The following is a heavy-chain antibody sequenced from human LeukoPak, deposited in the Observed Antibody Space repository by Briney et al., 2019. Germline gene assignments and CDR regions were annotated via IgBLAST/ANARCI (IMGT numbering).Heavy chain of an antibody. J-gene: IGHJ4*02. CDR2: ISTYNGNT. Sequence: GASVKVSCKASGYTFTSYALSWVRQAPEQGLEWMGWISTYNGNTNNAQKLQGRVTLTTDTSTSTAYMELRSLRADDTAVYYCARDRGGSGWTYYFDYWGQGTLVTVSS. CDR1: GYTFTSYA. CDR3: ARDRGGSGWTYYFDY. D-gene: IGHD6-19*01. V-gene: IGHV1-18*01.